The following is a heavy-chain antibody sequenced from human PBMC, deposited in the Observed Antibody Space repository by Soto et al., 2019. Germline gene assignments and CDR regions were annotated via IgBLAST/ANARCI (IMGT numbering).Heavy chain of an antibody. J-gene: IGHJ5*02. V-gene: IGHV1-2*04. D-gene: IGHD6-13*01. CDR2: INPKNGDT. CDR1: GYRFIDYY. Sequence: ASVKVSCKASGYRFIDYYIHWVRQAPGQGLEWMGWINPKNGDTKYAQNFQGWVTMTRDTSITTAYMDLSRLRSDDMAVYYCARGVGSSWFDPWG. CDR3: ARGVGSSWFDP.